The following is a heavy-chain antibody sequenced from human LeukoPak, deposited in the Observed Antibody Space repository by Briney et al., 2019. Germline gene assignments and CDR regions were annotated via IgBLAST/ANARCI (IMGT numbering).Heavy chain of an antibody. V-gene: IGHV4-59*01. CDR1: GGSISSDY. CDR3: VRVSVVYGMDV. J-gene: IGHJ6*02. CDR2: MYYTGST. Sequence: SESLSLTCSVSGGSISSDYWAWIRQPPGKGLDWIGYMYYTGSTNYNPSLKSRVTISLATSKKQFSLKLSSVTAADTAVYYCVRVSVVYGMDVWGRGTTVTVSS.